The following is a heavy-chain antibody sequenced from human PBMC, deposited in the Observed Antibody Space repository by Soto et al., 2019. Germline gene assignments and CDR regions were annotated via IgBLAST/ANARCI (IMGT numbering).Heavy chain of an antibody. CDR2: IYSGGST. CDR1: GFTVSSNY. CDR3: ARSPIAAHFDY. Sequence: GGSLRLSCAASGFTVSSNYMSWVRQAPGKGLEWVSVIYSGGSTYYADSVKDRFTISRDNSKNTLYLQMNSLRAEDTAVYYCARSPIAAHFDYWGQGTLVTVSS. J-gene: IGHJ4*02. V-gene: IGHV3-66*01. D-gene: IGHD6-6*01.